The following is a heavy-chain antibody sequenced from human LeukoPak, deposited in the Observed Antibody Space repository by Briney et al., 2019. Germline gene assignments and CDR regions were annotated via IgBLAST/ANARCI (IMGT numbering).Heavy chain of an antibody. V-gene: IGHV4-31*03. J-gene: IGHJ4*02. CDR1: GGSISSDDNY. CDR2: ISYTGST. Sequence: SQTLSLTCTVSGGSISSDDNYWSWIRQHPGKGLEWLGYISYTGSTNYNPSLKSRVTISVDTSKNQLSLKLNSVTAADTAVFYCAGGRWHPSVRVDYWGQGTLVTVSS. D-gene: IGHD6-13*01. CDR3: AGGRWHPSVRVDY.